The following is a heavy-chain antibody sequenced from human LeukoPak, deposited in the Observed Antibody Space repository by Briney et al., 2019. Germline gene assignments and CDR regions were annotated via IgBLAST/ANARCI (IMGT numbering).Heavy chain of an antibody. CDR3: ARYKTAGDYFDY. D-gene: IGHD2-21*02. CDR1: GGTFSSYA. V-gene: IGHV1-69*13. J-gene: IGHJ4*02. Sequence: SVKVSCKASGGTFSSYATSWVRQAPGQGLEWMGGIIPIFGTANYAQKFQGRVTITADESTSTAYMELRSLRSDDTAVYYCARYKTAGDYFDYWGQGTLVTVSS. CDR2: IIPIFGTA.